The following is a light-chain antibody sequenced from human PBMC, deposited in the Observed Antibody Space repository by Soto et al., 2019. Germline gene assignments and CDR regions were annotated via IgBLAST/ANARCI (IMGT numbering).Light chain of an antibody. J-gene: IGKJ4*01. Sequence: IQLTQSPSSLSASVGDSVTITCRASQGIGSYFAWYQQKPGKAPKLLIYDVSTLESGVASRFSGSGSGTEFTLTISSLQPDDFATYFCQHFDSFPLTFGGGTKVDLK. CDR3: QHFDSFPLT. CDR2: DVS. V-gene: IGKV1-9*01. CDR1: QGIGSY.